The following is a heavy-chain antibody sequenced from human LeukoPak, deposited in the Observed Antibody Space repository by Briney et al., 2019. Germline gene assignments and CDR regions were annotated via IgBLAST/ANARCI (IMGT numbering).Heavy chain of an antibody. CDR3: ARDGRSGYSGPEAWVDACDI. D-gene: IGHD5-12*01. V-gene: IGHV3-30-3*01. CDR2: ISYDGSNK. J-gene: IGHJ3*02. Sequence: GGSLRLSCAASGFTFSSYAMHWVRQAPGKGLEWVAVISYDGSNKYYADSVKGRFTISRDNSKNTLYLQMNSLRAEDTAVYYCARDGRSGYSGPEAWVDACDIWGQGTMVTVSS. CDR1: GFTFSSYA.